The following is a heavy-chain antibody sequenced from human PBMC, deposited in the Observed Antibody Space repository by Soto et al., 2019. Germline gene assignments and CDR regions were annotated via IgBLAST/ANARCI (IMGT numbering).Heavy chain of an antibody. Sequence: SETLSLTCSIYSGSFSGYYWSWIRQPPGKGLEWIGEISQSGNTNYSPSLKSRVSISIDASKKQFSLNLASVSAADTAVYYCARAPKVSGSSQTRPDFWSQGTLVTVSS. CDR1: SGSFSGYY. D-gene: IGHD6-6*01. J-gene: IGHJ4*02. V-gene: IGHV4-34*01. CDR2: ISQSGNT. CDR3: ARAPKVSGSSQTRPDF.